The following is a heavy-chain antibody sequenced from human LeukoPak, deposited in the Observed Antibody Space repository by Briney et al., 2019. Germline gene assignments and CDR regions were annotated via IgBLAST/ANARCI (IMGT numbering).Heavy chain of an antibody. D-gene: IGHD6-19*01. V-gene: IGHV3-23*01. Sequence: PGGSLRLSCAASGFTFSIYAMSWVRQAPGKGLEWVSAISGSGASTYYADSVKGRFTISRDNSDNTLYLQMNSLRAEDTAVYYCAKGSSSGWPYYLDYWGQGTLVTVSS. J-gene: IGHJ4*02. CDR1: GFTFSIYA. CDR3: AKGSSSGWPYYLDY. CDR2: ISGSGAST.